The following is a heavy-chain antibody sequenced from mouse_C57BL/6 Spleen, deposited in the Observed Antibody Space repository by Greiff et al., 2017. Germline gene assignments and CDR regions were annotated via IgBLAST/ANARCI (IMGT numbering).Heavy chain of an antibody. J-gene: IGHJ1*03. CDR1: GYAFSSSW. CDR3: ARGYGGYFGV. Sequence: VKLQESGPELVKPGASVKISCKASGYAFSSSWMNWVKQRPGKGLEWIGRIYPGDGDANYNGKFKGKATLTADKSSSTAYMQLSSLTSEDSAVYYCARGYGGYFGVWGTGTTVTVSS. CDR2: IYPGDGDA. D-gene: IGHD2-2*01. V-gene: IGHV1-82*01.